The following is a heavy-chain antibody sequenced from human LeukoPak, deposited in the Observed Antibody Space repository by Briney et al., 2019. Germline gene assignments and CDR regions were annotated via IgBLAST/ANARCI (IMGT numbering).Heavy chain of an antibody. J-gene: IGHJ4*02. CDR1: GGSSSSGGYS. D-gene: IGHD5-12*01. Sequence: SETLSLTCAVSGGSSSSGGYSWSWIRQPPGKGLEWIGYIYHSGSTYYSPSLESRVTISLDRSKNQFSLKLSSVTAADTAVYYCASGYPDPYYFDYWGQGTLVTVSS. CDR3: ASGYPDPYYFDY. CDR2: IYHSGST. V-gene: IGHV4-30-2*01.